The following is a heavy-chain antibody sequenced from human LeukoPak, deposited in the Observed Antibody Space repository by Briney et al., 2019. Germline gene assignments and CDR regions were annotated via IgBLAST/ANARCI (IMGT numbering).Heavy chain of an antibody. J-gene: IGHJ3*02. CDR3: VKDADYSGFNGDEPFDI. Sequence: GGSLRLSCAASGFIFGSHAMHWVRQAPGKGPEWVAGISYDGSSINYADPVKGRFTISRDNSKDTLYVQMNSLRPDDTAIYYCVKDADYSGFNGDEPFDIWGQGTVVTVSS. V-gene: IGHV3-30-3*01. CDR2: ISYDGSSI. D-gene: IGHD5-12*01. CDR1: GFIFGSHA.